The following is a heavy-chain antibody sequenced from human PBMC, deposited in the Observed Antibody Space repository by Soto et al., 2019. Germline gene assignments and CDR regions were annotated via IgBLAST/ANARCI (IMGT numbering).Heavy chain of an antibody. Sequence: EVQLVESGGGLVQPGGSLRLSCAASGFTVSSNYMSWVRQAPGKGLEWVSVIYSGGSTYYADSVKGRFTISRHNSKNTLYLQMNSLRAEDTAVYYCASVVPAAKHSTSGWYFDLWGRGTLVTVSS. CDR3: ASVVPAAKHSTSGWYFDL. CDR2: IYSGGST. CDR1: GFTVSSNY. V-gene: IGHV3-53*04. D-gene: IGHD2-2*01. J-gene: IGHJ2*01.